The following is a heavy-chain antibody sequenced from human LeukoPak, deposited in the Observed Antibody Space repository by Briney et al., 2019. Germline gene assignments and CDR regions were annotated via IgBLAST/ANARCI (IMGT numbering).Heavy chain of an antibody. V-gene: IGHV4-34*01. CDR1: GGSFSGYY. CDR2: INHSGST. J-gene: IGHJ4*02. Sequence: SETLSLTCAVYGGSFSGYYWSWIRQPPGKGLEWIGEINHSGSTNYNPSLKSRVTISVDTSKNQFSLKLSSVTAADTAVYYCARLGKRGFDYWGQGTLVTVSS. CDR3: ARLGKRGFDY. D-gene: IGHD7-27*01.